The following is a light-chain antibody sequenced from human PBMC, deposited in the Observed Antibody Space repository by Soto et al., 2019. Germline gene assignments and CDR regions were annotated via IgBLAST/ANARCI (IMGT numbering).Light chain of an antibody. CDR3: QQSYSTPRT. J-gene: IGKJ1*01. V-gene: IGKV1-39*01. Sequence: DIQMTQSPSSLSASVGDRVTITCRASQSISNYLNWYQQKPGKAPRLLIYSASSLHSGVPSRFSGSGSRTDFTLTISSLQPEDFATYYCQQSYSTPRTFGQGTKVEIK. CDR2: SAS. CDR1: QSISNY.